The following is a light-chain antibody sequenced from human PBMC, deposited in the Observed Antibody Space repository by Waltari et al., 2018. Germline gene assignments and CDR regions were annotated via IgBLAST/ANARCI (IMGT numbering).Light chain of an antibody. J-gene: IGLJ2*01. CDR2: GEN. CDR3: HSRDTTGHHLL. Sequence: SSKLTQDPAVSVAFGQTVRITCHGDSLRPYYATLYQQKPGHAPVLVLFGENNRPSGIPDRFSASNTGNTASLTLTGAQTEDEAVYYCHSRDTTGHHLLVGGGTKLTVL. CDR1: SLRPYY. V-gene: IGLV3-19*01.